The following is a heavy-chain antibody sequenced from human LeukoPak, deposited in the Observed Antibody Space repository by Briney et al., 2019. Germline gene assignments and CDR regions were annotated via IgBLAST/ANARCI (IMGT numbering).Heavy chain of an antibody. Sequence: GGSLRLSCAASGFTFSSYGMHWVRQAPGKGLEWVAVISYDGSNKYYADSVKGRFTISRDNSKNTLYLQMNSLRAEDTAVYYLVNDWNDAYDIWGQGTMVTVSS. CDR2: ISYDGSNK. V-gene: IGHV3-30*18. J-gene: IGHJ3*02. CDR3: VNDWNDAYDI. CDR1: GFTFSSYG. D-gene: IGHD1-1*01.